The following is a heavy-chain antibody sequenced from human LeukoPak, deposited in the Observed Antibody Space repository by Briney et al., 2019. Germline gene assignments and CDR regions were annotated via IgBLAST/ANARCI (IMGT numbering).Heavy chain of an antibody. J-gene: IGHJ4*02. Sequence: PGGSLRLSCAASGFTFSSYTMNWVRQAPGKGLEWVSSISSTSSYIYYADSVKGRFTISRDNAKNSLYLQINSLRAEDTAVYYCATGGTYFDCWGQGTLVTVSS. CDR3: ATGGTYFDC. V-gene: IGHV3-21*01. CDR1: GFTFSSYT. D-gene: IGHD1-26*01. CDR2: ISSTSSYI.